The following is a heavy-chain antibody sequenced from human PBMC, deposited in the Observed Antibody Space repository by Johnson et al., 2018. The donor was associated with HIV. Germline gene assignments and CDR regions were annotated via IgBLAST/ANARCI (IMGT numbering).Heavy chain of an antibody. V-gene: IGHV3-48*04. D-gene: IGHD2-2*02. J-gene: IGHJ3*02. Sequence: VQLVESGGGVVQPGRSLRLSCAASGFTFSSYGMHWVRQAPGKGLEWVSYISSSGSTIYYADSVKGRFTISRDNAKNSLYLQMNSLGAEDTAVYYCARDPGGLYCSSTSCYKGDAFDIWGQGTMVTVSS. CDR3: ARDPGGLYCSSTSCYKGDAFDI. CDR2: ISSSGSTI. CDR1: GFTFSSYG.